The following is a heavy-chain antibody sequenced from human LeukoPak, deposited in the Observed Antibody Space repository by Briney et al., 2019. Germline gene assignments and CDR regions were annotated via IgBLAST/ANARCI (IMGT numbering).Heavy chain of an antibody. Sequence: ASVKVSCKASGYTFTGYCMHWVRQAPGQGLEWMGWINPNSGGTNYAQKFQGRVAMTRDTSISTAYMELSRLRSDDTAVYYCARDWSLRFYDSSGYSYAFDIWGQGTMVTVSS. V-gene: IGHV1-2*02. CDR2: INPNSGGT. CDR1: GYTFTGYC. J-gene: IGHJ3*02. D-gene: IGHD3-22*01. CDR3: ARDWSLRFYDSSGYSYAFDI.